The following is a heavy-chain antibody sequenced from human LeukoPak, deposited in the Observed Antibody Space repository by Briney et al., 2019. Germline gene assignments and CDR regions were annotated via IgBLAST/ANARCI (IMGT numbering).Heavy chain of an antibody. Sequence: ASVKVSCKASGYTFTSYGISWVRQAPGQGLEWMGWISAYNGNTNYAQKLQGRVTMTTDTSTSTAYMELRSLRSDDPAVYYCARGSGGAAMVHPFDYWAQGTLLTVSS. CDR3: ARGSGGAAMVHPFDY. D-gene: IGHD5-18*01. CDR1: GYTFTSYG. J-gene: IGHJ4*02. V-gene: IGHV1-18*01. CDR2: ISAYNGNT.